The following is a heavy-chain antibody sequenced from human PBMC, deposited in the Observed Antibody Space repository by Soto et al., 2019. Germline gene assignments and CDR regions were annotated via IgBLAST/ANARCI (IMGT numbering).Heavy chain of an antibody. V-gene: IGHV3-30*18. CDR2: ISYDGSNK. Sequence: QVQLVESGRGVVQPGRSLRLSCAASGFTFSSYGMHWVRQAPGKGLEWVAVISYDGSNKYYADSVKGRFTISRDNSKNTLYLQMNSLRAEDTAVYYCAKEAYYYDSSGYVLDYWGQGTLVTVSS. CDR1: GFTFSSYG. D-gene: IGHD3-22*01. CDR3: AKEAYYYDSSGYVLDY. J-gene: IGHJ4*02.